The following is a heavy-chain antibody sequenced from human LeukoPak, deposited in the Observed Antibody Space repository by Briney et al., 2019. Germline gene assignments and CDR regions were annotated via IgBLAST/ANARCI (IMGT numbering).Heavy chain of an antibody. D-gene: IGHD5-18*01. CDR2: IYYSGST. Sequence: PSETLSLTCTVSGGSISSSSYYWGWIRQPPGEGLEWIGSIYYSGSTYYNPSLKSRVTISVDTSKNQFSLKLSSVTAADTAVYYCARPEDSYVSFGYWGQGTLVTVSS. J-gene: IGHJ4*02. CDR3: ARPEDSYVSFGY. V-gene: IGHV4-39*01. CDR1: GGSISSSSYY.